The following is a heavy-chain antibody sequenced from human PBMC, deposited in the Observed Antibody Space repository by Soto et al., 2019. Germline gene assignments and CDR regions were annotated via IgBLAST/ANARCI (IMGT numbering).Heavy chain of an antibody. J-gene: IGHJ4*02. CDR2: IYSSGST. CDR1: GGSISSGGYY. Sequence: QVQLQESGPGLVKPSQTLSLTCTVSGGSISSGGYYWSWIRQHPGKGLEWIGYIYSSGSTYYNPYLKSRVTISEDTSKNQFSLKLSSVTAADTAVYYCARGWGTVTNGPFDYWGQGTLVTVSS. CDR3: ARGWGTVTNGPFDY. V-gene: IGHV4-31*03. D-gene: IGHD4-17*01.